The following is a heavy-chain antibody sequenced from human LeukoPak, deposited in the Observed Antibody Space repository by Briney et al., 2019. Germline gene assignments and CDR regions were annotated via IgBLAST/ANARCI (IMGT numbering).Heavy chain of an antibody. V-gene: IGHV1-18*01. CDR1: GYTFTSYG. CDR3: ARNATGYPPNY. D-gene: IGHD3-9*01. Sequence: GAPVKVSCKASGYTFTSYGISWVRQAPGQGLEWMGWISAYNGNTNYAQKLQGRVTMTTDTSTTTAYMELRSLRSDDTAVYYCARNATGYPPNYWGQGTLVTVSS. CDR2: ISAYNGNT. J-gene: IGHJ4*02.